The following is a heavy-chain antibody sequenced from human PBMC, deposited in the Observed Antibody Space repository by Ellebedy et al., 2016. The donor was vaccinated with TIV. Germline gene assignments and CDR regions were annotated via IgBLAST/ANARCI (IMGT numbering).Heavy chain of an antibody. CDR3: ARDGYCSSTSCYGDCDY. Sequence: GESLKISCAASGFSFSNFWMHWVRQVPGKGLVWVSRINSDGSATTYADSVKGRFTISRDHAKNSLYLQMNSLRAEDTAVYYCARDGYCSSTSCYGDCDYWGQGTLVTVSS. V-gene: IGHV3-74*01. CDR1: GFSFSNFW. CDR2: INSDGSAT. J-gene: IGHJ4*02. D-gene: IGHD2-2*01.